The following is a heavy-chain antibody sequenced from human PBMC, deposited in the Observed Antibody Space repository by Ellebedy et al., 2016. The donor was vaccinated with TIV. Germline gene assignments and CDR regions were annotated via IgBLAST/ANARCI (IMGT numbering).Heavy chain of an antibody. CDR1: GFTFSSYA. CDR2: ISSNGGST. V-gene: IGHV3-64D*06. Sequence: GESLKISXSASGFTFSSYAMHWVRQAPGKGLEYVSAISSNGGSTYYADSVKGRFTISRDNSKNTLYLQMSSLRAEDTAVYYCARIMTTVTTSWFDPWGQGTLVTVSS. CDR3: ARIMTTVTTSWFDP. J-gene: IGHJ5*02. D-gene: IGHD4-17*01.